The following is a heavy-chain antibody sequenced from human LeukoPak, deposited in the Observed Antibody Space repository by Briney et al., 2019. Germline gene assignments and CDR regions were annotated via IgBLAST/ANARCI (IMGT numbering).Heavy chain of an antibody. CDR2: ISAYNGNT. CDR1: GYTFTSYG. CDR3: ARSPIDSGSWFWLSGYPSLFDY. Sequence: ASVKVSCKASGYTFTSYGISWVRQAPGQGLEWMGWISAYNGNTNYAQKLQGRVTMTTDTSTSTAYIELRSLRSDDTAVYYCARSPIDSGSWFWLSGYPSLFDYWGQGTLVTVSS. J-gene: IGHJ4*02. D-gene: IGHD6-13*01. V-gene: IGHV1-18*01.